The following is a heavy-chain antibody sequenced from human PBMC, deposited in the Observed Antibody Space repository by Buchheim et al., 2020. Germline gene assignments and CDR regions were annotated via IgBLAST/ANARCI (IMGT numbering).Heavy chain of an antibody. Sequence: EVQLVESGEGLVKPGGSLRLSCAASGFTFTSYTMNWVRQAPGKGLEWLSSISTSGSNIYYAHSVEGRFTISRDNARNSLYLQMNSLRVEDTAVYYCARELWFDYWGQGTL. CDR3: ARELWFDY. CDR2: ISTSGSNI. V-gene: IGHV3-21*01. J-gene: IGHJ4*02. D-gene: IGHD3-16*01. CDR1: GFTFTSYT.